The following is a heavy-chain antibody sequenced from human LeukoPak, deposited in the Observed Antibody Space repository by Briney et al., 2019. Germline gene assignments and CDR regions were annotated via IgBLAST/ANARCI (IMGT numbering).Heavy chain of an antibody. Sequence: GESLKISCKGSGYIFITHWIGWVRQMPGKGLEWMGIIYPGSSETTYSPSFQGQVAISADKSISTAYLQWSSLKASDSAMYYCARPGIAAAGFDYWGQGTLVTVSS. CDR2: IYPGSSET. CDR1: GYIFITHW. D-gene: IGHD6-13*01. J-gene: IGHJ4*02. V-gene: IGHV5-51*01. CDR3: ARPGIAAAGFDY.